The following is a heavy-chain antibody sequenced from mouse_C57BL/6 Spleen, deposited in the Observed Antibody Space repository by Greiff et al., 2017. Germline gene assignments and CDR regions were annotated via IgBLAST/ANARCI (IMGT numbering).Heavy chain of an antibody. CDR2: INPSNGGT. D-gene: IGHD2-4*01. CDR3: ARSGGIYYDYDGVAY. V-gene: IGHV1-53*01. Sequence: QVQLQQPGTELVEPGASVKLSCKASGYTFTSYWMHWVKQRPGQGLEWIGNINPSNGGTNYNEKFKSKATLTVDKSSSTAYMQLSSLTSEDSAVYYCARSGGIYYDYDGVAYWGQGTLVTVSA. J-gene: IGHJ3*01. CDR1: GYTFTSYW.